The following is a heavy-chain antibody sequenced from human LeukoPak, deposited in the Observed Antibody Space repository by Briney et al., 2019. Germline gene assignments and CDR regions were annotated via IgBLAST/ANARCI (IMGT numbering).Heavy chain of an antibody. CDR1: GYTFTDYY. J-gene: IGHJ3*02. D-gene: IGHD3-10*01. Sequence: ASVKVSCKASGYTFTDYYMHWVRQAPGQGLEWMGWISAYNGNTNYAQKLQGRVTMTTDTSTSTAYMELRSLRSDDTAVYYCARDRWFEYDAFDIWGQGTMVTVSS. V-gene: IGHV1-18*04. CDR3: ARDRWFEYDAFDI. CDR2: ISAYNGNT.